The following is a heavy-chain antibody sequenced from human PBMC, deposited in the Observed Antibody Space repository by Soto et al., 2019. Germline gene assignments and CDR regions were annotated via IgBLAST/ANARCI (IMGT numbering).Heavy chain of an antibody. D-gene: IGHD2-8*01. CDR2: INHSGST. V-gene: IGHV4-34*02. CDR1: GGSFSGYY. Sequence: QVQLQQWGAGLLKPSETLSLTCAVYGGSFSGYYWYWIRQPPGKGPECIGDINHSGSTNYNPSLKPSLTSRVTISVDTSKNQFSLNLSSVTDADTAVYYCARRVNGWFDPWGQGTLVTVSS. J-gene: IGHJ5*02. CDR3: ARRVNGWFDP.